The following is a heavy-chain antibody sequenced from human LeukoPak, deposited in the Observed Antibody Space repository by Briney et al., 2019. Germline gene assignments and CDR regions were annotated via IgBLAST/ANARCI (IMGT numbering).Heavy chain of an antibody. CDR1: GYTFTSYD. D-gene: IGHD4-17*01. V-gene: IGHV1-8*01. CDR3: ARDVHGDYGSGWFDP. J-gene: IGHJ5*02. Sequence: GASVKVSCKASGYTFTSYDINWVRQATGQGLEWMGWMNPNSGNTGYAQKFQGRVTITKDESTRTVYLEPTSLTSDDTAVYYCARDVHGDYGSGWFDPWGQGTLVSVSS. CDR2: MNPNSGNT.